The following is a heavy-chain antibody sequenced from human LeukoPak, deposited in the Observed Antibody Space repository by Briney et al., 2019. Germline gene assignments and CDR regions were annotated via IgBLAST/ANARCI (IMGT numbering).Heavy chain of an antibody. J-gene: IGHJ4*02. CDR2: INSDGSST. Sequence: GGSLRLSCAASGFALSSYWMHWVRQVPGKGLVWVSRINSDGSSTSYADSVKGRFTISRDNAKKTLYLQMNSLRAEDTAVYYCASGEFDYYDSIIFGGQGTLVTVSS. CDR3: ASGEFDYYDSIIF. CDR1: GFALSSYW. D-gene: IGHD3-22*01. V-gene: IGHV3-74*01.